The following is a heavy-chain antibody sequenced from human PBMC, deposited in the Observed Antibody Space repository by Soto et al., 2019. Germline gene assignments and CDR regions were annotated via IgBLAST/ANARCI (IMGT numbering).Heavy chain of an antibody. D-gene: IGHD3-3*01. CDR1: GGSISSGDYY. J-gene: IGHJ5*02. V-gene: IGHV4-30-4*01. CDR3: ARERLRSNWFDP. Sequence: SETLSLTCTVSGGSISSGDYYWSWIRQPPGKGLEWIGYIYYSGSTYYNPSLKSRVTISVDTSKNQFSLKLSSVTAADTAVYYCARERLRSNWFDPWGQGTLVTVSS. CDR2: IYYSGST.